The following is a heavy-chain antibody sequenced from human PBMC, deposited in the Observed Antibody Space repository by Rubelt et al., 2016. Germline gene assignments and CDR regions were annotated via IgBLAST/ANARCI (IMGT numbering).Heavy chain of an antibody. D-gene: IGHD1-26*01. Sequence: QVQLVESGGGVVQPGRSLRLSCAASGFTFSSYGMHWVRQAPGKGLEWVAVMWFDGSNNVFSVSMQGRFSSFGDNSKNTVYLQMTSLRAEDTAVYYCARASGALCVDYWGQGTRVTVSS. CDR3: ARASGALCVDY. CDR1: GFTFSSYG. J-gene: IGHJ4*02. CDR2: MWFDGSNN. V-gene: IGHV3-33*01.